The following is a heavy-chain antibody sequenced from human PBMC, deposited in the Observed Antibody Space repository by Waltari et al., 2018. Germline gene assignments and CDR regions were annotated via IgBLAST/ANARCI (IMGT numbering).Heavy chain of an antibody. Sequence: QVQLQQWGAGLLKPSETLSLTCAVYGGSFSGYYWSWIRQPPGKGLEWIGEINRSGSTNYNPSLKSRVTISVDTSKNQFSLKLSSVTAADTAVYYCARDNRWGSTSPTGWFDPWGQGTLVTVSS. CDR1: GGSFSGYY. D-gene: IGHD2-2*01. CDR2: INRSGST. V-gene: IGHV4-34*01. J-gene: IGHJ5*02. CDR3: ARDNRWGSTSPTGWFDP.